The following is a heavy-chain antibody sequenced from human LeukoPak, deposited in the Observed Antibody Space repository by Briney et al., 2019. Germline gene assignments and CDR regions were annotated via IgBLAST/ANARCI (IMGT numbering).Heavy chain of an antibody. CDR3: AMGGYCSGGSCYWEYDY. CDR1: GDSISSGSYY. J-gene: IGHJ4*01. D-gene: IGHD2-15*01. CDR2: MYTSGST. Sequence: SQTLSLTCTVSGDSISSGSYYWAWIRQPAGKGLEWIGRMYTSGSTDYNPSLKSRVTISVDTSKNQFSLKLSSVTAADTAVYYCAMGGYCSGGSCYWEYDYWGHGTLVTVSS. V-gene: IGHV4-61*02.